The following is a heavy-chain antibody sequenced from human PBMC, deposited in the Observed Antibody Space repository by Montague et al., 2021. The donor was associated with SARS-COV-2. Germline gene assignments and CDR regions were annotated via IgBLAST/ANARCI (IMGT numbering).Heavy chain of an antibody. V-gene: IGHV4-59*01. CDR2: IFSSGTA. CDR1: GYSISNYY. Sequence: SETLSLTCSVSGYSISNYYWSWIRQPPGRGLEWLGYIFSSGTATYNASLRSRLTISADTSTNQFSLKVTSVTTADTATYYCARGEVAGPFDYWGRGTLVTVSS. CDR3: ARGEVAGPFDY. D-gene: IGHD6-19*01. J-gene: IGHJ4*02.